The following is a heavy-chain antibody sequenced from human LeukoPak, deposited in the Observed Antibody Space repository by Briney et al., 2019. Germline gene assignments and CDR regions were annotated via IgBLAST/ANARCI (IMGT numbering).Heavy chain of an antibody. D-gene: IGHD6-19*01. J-gene: IGHJ6*02. V-gene: IGHV3-30-3*01. CDR1: GFTFSSYA. Sequence: GGSLRLSCAASGFTFSSYAMHWVRQAPGKGLEWVAVISYDGSNKYYADSVKGRFTISRDNAKNSLYLQMNSLRSEDTAVYYCARGDSSGWKGYYYYYYGMDVWGQGTTVTVSS. CDR3: ARGDSSGWKGYYYYYYGMDV. CDR2: ISYDGSNK.